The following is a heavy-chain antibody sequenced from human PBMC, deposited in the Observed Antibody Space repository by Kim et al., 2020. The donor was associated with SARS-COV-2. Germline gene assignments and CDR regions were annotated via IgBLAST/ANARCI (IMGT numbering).Heavy chain of an antibody. D-gene: IGHD1-26*01. J-gene: IGHJ6*02. Sequence: GGSLRLSCAASGFTFSSYAMHWVRQAPGKGLEYVSAISSNGGSTYYANSVKGRFTISRDNSKNTLYLQKGSLRAEDMAVYYCARQLRDWKLLRWTEYYGMDVWGQGTTVTVSS. CDR1: GFTFSSYA. CDR3: ARQLRDWKLLRWTEYYGMDV. CDR2: ISSNGGST. V-gene: IGHV3-64*01.